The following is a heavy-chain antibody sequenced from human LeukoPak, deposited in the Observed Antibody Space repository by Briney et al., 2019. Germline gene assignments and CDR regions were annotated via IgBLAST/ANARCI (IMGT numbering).Heavy chain of an antibody. D-gene: IGHD6-19*01. CDR1: GYTFTSYA. J-gene: IGHJ4*02. V-gene: IGHV1-3*01. Sequence: ASVKVPCKASGYTFTSYAMHWVRQAPGQRLEWMGWINAGNGNTKYSQKYQGRVTITRDTSASTAYMELSSLRSEDTAVYYCARGGGYSSGWYLPPFDYWGQGTLVTVSS. CDR3: ARGGGYSSGWYLPPFDY. CDR2: INAGNGNT.